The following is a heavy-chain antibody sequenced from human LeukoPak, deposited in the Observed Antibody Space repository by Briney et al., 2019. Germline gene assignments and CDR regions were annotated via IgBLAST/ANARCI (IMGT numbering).Heavy chain of an antibody. Sequence: PSETLSLTCTVSGGSISSYYWSWIRQPPGKGLEWIGYIYYSGSTNYNPSLKSRVTISVDTSKNQFSLKLSSVTAADTAIYYCARGGARGSSAFDIWGQGTMVTVSA. CDR3: ARGGARGSSAFDI. CDR2: IYYSGST. J-gene: IGHJ3*02. D-gene: IGHD3-10*01. V-gene: IGHV4-59*01. CDR1: GGSISSYY.